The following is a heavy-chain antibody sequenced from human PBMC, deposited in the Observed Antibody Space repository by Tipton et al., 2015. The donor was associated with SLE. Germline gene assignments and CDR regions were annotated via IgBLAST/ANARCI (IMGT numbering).Heavy chain of an antibody. CDR1: GGSFSGYY. CDR2: INHSGST. V-gene: IGHV4-34*01. CDR3: ARDRVEYSSSDY. J-gene: IGHJ4*02. D-gene: IGHD6-13*01. Sequence: TLSLTCAVYGGSFSGYYWSWIRQPPGKGLEWIGEINHSGSTNYNPSLKSRVTISVDTSKNQFSLKLSSVTAAHTAVYYCARDRVEYSSSDYWGQGTLVTVSS.